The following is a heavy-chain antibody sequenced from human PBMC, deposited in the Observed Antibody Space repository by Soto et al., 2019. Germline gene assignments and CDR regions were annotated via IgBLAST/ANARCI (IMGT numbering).Heavy chain of an antibody. Sequence: GGSLRLSCAASGFTFSSSSMNWVRQAPGKGLEWVAVISYDGSNKYYADSVKGRFTISRDNSKNTLYLQMNSLRAEDTAVYYCARVDYGGPSYFYGMDVWGQGTTVTVSS. D-gene: IGHD4-17*01. CDR3: ARVDYGGPSYFYGMDV. V-gene: IGHV3-30*03. J-gene: IGHJ6*02. CDR1: GFTFSSSS. CDR2: ISYDGSNK.